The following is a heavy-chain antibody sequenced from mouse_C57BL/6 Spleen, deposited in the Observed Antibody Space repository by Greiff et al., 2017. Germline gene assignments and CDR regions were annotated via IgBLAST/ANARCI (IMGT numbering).Heavy chain of an antibody. CDR1: GFTFSDYG. CDR3: ARPSSSRWYFDV. J-gene: IGHJ1*03. D-gene: IGHD1-1*01. Sequence: EVQVVESGGGLVQPGGSLKLSCAASGFTFSDYGMAWVRQAPRKGPEWVAFISNLAYSIYYADTVTGRFTISRENAKKTLYLEMSSRRSKDTAMYDCARPSSSRWYFDVWGTGTTVTVSS. V-gene: IGHV5-15*01. CDR2: ISNLAYSI.